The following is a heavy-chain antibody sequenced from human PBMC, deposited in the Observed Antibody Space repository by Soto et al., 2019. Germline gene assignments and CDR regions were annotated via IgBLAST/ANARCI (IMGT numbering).Heavy chain of an antibody. D-gene: IGHD7-27*01. CDR3: ATNVLTGDLDWYFDL. Sequence: GGSLRLSCAASGFTFSSYSMNWVRQAPGKGLEWVSYISSSSSTIYYADSVKGRFTISRDNAKNSLYLQMNSLRAEDTAVYYCATNVLTGDLDWYFDLWGRGTLVTVSS. CDR1: GFTFSSYS. V-gene: IGHV3-48*04. J-gene: IGHJ2*01. CDR2: ISSSSSTI.